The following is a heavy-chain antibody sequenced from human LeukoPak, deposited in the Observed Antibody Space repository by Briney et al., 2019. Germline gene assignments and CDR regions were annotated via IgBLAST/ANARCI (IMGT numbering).Heavy chain of an antibody. J-gene: IGHJ4*02. CDR1: GFTFSSYG. CDR3: ARGQNYYDFWSGYFY. V-gene: IGHV3-33*01. D-gene: IGHD3-3*01. CDR2: IWHDGRNK. Sequence: GGSLRLSCAASGFTFSSYGMHWVRQAPGKGLGWVAVIWHDGRNKYYADSVKGRFTISRDNSKNTLFLQMNSLRAEDTAVYFCARGQNYYDFWSGYFYWGQGTLVTVSS.